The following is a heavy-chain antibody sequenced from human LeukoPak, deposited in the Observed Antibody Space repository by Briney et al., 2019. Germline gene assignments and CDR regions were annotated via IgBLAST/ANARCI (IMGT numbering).Heavy chain of an antibody. CDR3: ARGEMITFGGVIVISTFDI. Sequence: SVKVSCKASGGTFSSYAISWVRQAPGQGLEWMGRIIPILGIANYAQKFQGRVTITADKSTSTAYMELSSLRSEDTAVYYCARGEMITFGGVIVISTFDIWGQGTMVTVS. CDR2: IIPILGIA. V-gene: IGHV1-69*04. D-gene: IGHD3-16*02. J-gene: IGHJ3*02. CDR1: GGTFSSYA.